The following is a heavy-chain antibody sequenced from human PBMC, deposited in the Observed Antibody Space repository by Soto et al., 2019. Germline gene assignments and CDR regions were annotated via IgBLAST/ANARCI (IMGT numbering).Heavy chain of an antibody. CDR1: GFTFNNYA. J-gene: IGHJ4*02. D-gene: IGHD2-2*02. CDR2: INNGGDNI. V-gene: IGHV3-23*01. Sequence: GGSLRLSCAASGFTFNNYAMSWVRQAPGKGLEWVSSINNGGDNIYYADSVKGRFTISRDNSKSTLYLQMNSLRAEDTAVYYCAKTFLARYCSSSICYNPADYFDYWGQGTLVTVSS. CDR3: AKTFLARYCSSSICYNPADYFDY.